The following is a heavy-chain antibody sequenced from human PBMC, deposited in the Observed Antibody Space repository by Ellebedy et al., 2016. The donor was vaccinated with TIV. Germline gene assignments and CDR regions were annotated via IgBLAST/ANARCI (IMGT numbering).Heavy chain of an antibody. Sequence: AASVKVSCKISGYTFTDSYVHWVRQAPGQGLEWVGSIDPRGGSTSYEQKFQGSGTMTSDTSTRTVYMSLRGLTSDDTAVYYCTRDRSDRNWLDPWGQGTLVTVSS. J-gene: IGHJ5*02. V-gene: IGHV1-46*01. CDR2: IDPRGGST. CDR1: GYTFTDSY. CDR3: TRDRSDRNWLDP. D-gene: IGHD6-19*01.